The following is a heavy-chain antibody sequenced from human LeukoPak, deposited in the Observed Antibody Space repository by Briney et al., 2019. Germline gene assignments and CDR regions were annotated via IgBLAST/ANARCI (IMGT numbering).Heavy chain of an antibody. CDR3: ARDITPYYYDSSGYYGY. J-gene: IGHJ4*02. CDR1: GYTFTSYG. Sequence: ASVKVSCKASGYTFTSYGISWVRQAPGQGLEWMGWISAYNGNTNYAQKPQGRVTMTTDTSTSTAYMELRSLRSDDTAVYYCARDITPYYYDSSGYYGYWGQGTLVTVSS. D-gene: IGHD3-22*01. CDR2: ISAYNGNT. V-gene: IGHV1-18*01.